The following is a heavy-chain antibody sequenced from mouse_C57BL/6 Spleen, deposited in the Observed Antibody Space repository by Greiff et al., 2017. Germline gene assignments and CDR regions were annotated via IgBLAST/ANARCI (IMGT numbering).Heavy chain of an antibody. J-gene: IGHJ4*01. CDR1: GYAFSSYW. V-gene: IGHV1-80*01. Sequence: QVHVKQSGAELVKPGASVKISCKASGYAFSSYWMNWVKQRPGKGLEWIGQIYPGDGDTNYNGKFKGKATLTADKSSSTAYMQLSSLTSEDSAVYFCARRELMDYWGQGTSVTVSS. CDR2: IYPGDGDT. CDR3: ARRELMDY.